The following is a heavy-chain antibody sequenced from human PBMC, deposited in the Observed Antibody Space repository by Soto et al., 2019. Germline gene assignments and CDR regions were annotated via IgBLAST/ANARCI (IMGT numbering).Heavy chain of an antibody. D-gene: IGHD5-12*01. J-gene: IGHJ4*02. CDR3: ARGFGGYDFFDY. Sequence: TLSLTCTVSGGSISSYYWSWIRQPPGKGLEWIGYIYYSGSTNYNPSLKSRVTISVDTSKNQFSLKLSSVTAADTAVYYCARGFGGYDFFDYWGQGTLVTVSS. V-gene: IGHV4-59*01. CDR1: GGSISSYY. CDR2: IYYSGST.